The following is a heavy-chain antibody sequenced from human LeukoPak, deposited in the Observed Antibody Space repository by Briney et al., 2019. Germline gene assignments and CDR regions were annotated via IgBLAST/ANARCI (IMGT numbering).Heavy chain of an antibody. J-gene: IGHJ3*02. Sequence: SVKVSCKASGGTFSSYAISWARQAPGQGLEWMGGIIPIFGTANYAQKFQGRVTITTDESTSTAYMELSSLRSEDTAVYYCARDMWRVRGDAFDIWGQGTMVTVSS. V-gene: IGHV1-69*05. D-gene: IGHD6-19*01. CDR3: ARDMWRVRGDAFDI. CDR2: IIPIFGTA. CDR1: GGTFSSYA.